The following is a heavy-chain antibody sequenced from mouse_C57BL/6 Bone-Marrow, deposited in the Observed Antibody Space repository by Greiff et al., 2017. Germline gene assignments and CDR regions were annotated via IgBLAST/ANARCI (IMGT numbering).Heavy chain of an antibody. CDR1: GYTFTSYD. V-gene: IGHV1-85*01. CDR3: ARDYGSSYWYFDV. CDR2: IYPRDGST. J-gene: IGHJ1*03. D-gene: IGHD1-1*01. Sequence: QVQLKQSGPELVKPGASVKLSCKASGYTFTSYDINWVKQRPGQGLEWIGWIYPRDGSTKYNEKLKGKATLTVDPSSSTAYMELHSLTSEYSAVYFCARDYGSSYWYFDVWGTGTTVTVSS.